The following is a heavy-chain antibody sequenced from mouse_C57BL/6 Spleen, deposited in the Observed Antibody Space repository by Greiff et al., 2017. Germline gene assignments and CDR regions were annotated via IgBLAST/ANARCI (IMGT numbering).Heavy chain of an antibody. CDR1: GYTFTDYY. V-gene: IGHV1-76*01. CDR3: ARFDDYDRGYAMDY. J-gene: IGHJ4*01. CDR2: IYPGSGNT. D-gene: IGHD2-4*01. Sequence: VQLQQSGAELVRPGASVKLSCKASGYTFTDYYINWVKQRPGQGLEWIARIYPGSGNTYYNEKFKGKATLTAEKSSSTAYMQLSSLTSEDSAVYFCARFDDYDRGYAMDYWGQGTSVTVSS.